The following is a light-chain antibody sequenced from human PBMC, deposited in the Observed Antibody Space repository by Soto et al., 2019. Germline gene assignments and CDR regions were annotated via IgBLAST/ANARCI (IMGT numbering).Light chain of an antibody. CDR3: LQDYDFPYT. CDR2: AAS. Sequence: AIQMTQSPSSLSASVGDRVTITCRASQDIRVDVGWLQQRPGHAPNLLIYAASTLHTGVPSTFTGSGSGTDFTLTINDLQPEDVETYFCLQDYDFPYTFGQGTKVDIK. J-gene: IGKJ2*01. V-gene: IGKV1-6*01. CDR1: QDIRVD.